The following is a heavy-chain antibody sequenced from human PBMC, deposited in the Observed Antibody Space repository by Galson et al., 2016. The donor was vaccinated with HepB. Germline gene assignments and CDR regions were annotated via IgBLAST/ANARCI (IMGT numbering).Heavy chain of an antibody. CDR3: AKGDTANYWGRFDP. J-gene: IGHJ5*02. CDR1: GFTFSTYG. Sequence: SLRLSCAASGFTFSTYGMHWVRQAPGKGLEWVAGISSDGSNEYYVDSLRARFTISRDNSMDTIYLQMNSLRTEDTAIYYCAKGDTANYWGRFDPWGQGTLVTVSS. D-gene: IGHD3-16*01. V-gene: IGHV3-30*18. CDR2: ISSDGSNE.